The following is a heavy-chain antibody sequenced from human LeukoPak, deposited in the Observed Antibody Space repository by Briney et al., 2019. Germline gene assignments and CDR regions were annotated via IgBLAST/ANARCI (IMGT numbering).Heavy chain of an antibody. V-gene: IGHV1-18*01. CDR1: GYTFTSYG. CDR3: ARDDEEFGELSWFDP. J-gene: IGHJ5*02. D-gene: IGHD3-10*01. CDR2: ISAYNGNT. Sequence: ASVKVSCKASGYTFTSYGISWVRQAPGQGLEWMGWISAYNGNTNYAQKLQGRVTMTTDTSTSTVYMEVRSLRSDDTALYYCARDDEEFGELSWFDPWGQGTLVTVSS.